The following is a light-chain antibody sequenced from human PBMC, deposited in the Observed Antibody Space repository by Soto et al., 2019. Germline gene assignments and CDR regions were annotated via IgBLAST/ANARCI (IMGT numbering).Light chain of an antibody. Sequence: DIQMTQSPSSLSASLGDTVTITCQSSQDISHYLNWYQKKPGKDLKLLIYDASNLHPGVPSRFRGSGSGTEFYFNITSLQTEDGATYDGQQSDDLPITFGQGTRLEIK. CDR3: QQSDDLPIT. J-gene: IGKJ5*01. V-gene: IGKV1-33*01. CDR2: DAS. CDR1: QDISHY.